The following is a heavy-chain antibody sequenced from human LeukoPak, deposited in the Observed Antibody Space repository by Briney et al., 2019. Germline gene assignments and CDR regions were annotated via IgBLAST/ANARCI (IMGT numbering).Heavy chain of an antibody. D-gene: IGHD6-19*01. CDR2: IYYSGST. V-gene: IGHV4-59*01. J-gene: IGHJ6*02. Sequence: SETLSLTCTVSGGSISSYYWSWIRQPPGKRLEWIGYIYYSGSTNYNPSLKSRVTISVDTSKNQFSLKLSSVTAADTAVYFCARDSAGTPYYYYYGMDVWGQGTTVTVSS. CDR3: ARDSAGTPYYYYYGMDV. CDR1: GGSISSYY.